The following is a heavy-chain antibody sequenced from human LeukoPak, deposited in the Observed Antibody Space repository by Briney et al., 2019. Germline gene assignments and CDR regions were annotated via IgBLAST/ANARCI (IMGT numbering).Heavy chain of an antibody. Sequence: PGGSLRLSCAASGFTFSDHYMDWVRQSPGKGLEWVGRTRNKANSYTTEYAASVKGRFTISRDDSKNSLYLQMNSLKTEDTAVYYCARVGTIANAILDHWGQGTLVTVSS. CDR2: TRNKANSYTT. V-gene: IGHV3-72*01. CDR1: GFTFSDHY. J-gene: IGHJ4*02. D-gene: IGHD3-3*01. CDR3: ARVGTIANAILDH.